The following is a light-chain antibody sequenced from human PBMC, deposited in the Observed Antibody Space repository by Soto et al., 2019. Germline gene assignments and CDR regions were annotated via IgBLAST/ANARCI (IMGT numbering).Light chain of an antibody. Sequence: QSALTQPRSVSGSPGQSVTISCTGTSSDVGGYSDVSWYQQHPGKAPKLMIYDVSKQPSGVPDRFSGSKSGNTASPTISGLQAEDEADYYCCSYAGSYYVFGTGTKLTVL. CDR1: SSDVGGYSD. CDR3: CSYAGSYYV. CDR2: DVS. J-gene: IGLJ1*01. V-gene: IGLV2-11*01.